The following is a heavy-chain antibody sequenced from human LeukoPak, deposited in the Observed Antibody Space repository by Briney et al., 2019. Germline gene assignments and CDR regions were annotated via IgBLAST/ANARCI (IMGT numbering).Heavy chain of an antibody. CDR1: GFVFSDYA. CDR2: ISDSGDGT. D-gene: IGHD3-22*01. Sequence: PGGSLRLSCAASGFVFSDYAMSWVRQAPGKGLEWVATISDSGDGTYYADSVKGRFTISRDNSKNTLYVQVNSLGTEDTAVYYCAKGSYYDSSGSFYFDYWGQGTLVTVSS. V-gene: IGHV3-23*01. CDR3: AKGSYYDSSGSFYFDY. J-gene: IGHJ4*02.